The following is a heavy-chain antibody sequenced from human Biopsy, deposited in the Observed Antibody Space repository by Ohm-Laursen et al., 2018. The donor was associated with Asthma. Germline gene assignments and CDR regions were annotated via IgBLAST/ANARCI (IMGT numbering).Heavy chain of an antibody. CDR1: GGTFSNFA. D-gene: IGHD6-19*01. CDR2: IMTVFGTT. Sequence: ASSVKVSCKAPGGTFSNFAISWVRQAPGQGLEWLGGIMTVFGTTNYAQKFQGRVTITADESTSTAYMEVTSLRSEDTAIYYCARCQVGYSSGWSLLLKKIYYSGMGVWGQGTAVTVSS. J-gene: IGHJ6*02. V-gene: IGHV1-69*01. CDR3: ARCQVGYSSGWSLLLKKIYYSGMGV.